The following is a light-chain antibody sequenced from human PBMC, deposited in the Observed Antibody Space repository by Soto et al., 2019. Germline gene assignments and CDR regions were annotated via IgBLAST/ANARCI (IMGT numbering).Light chain of an antibody. CDR2: GAS. J-gene: IGKJ1*01. Sequence: PRSPKESTTRSSRASQSVSSNYLAWYQQKPGQAPRLLIYGASSRATGIPDRFSGSGCGKNFTLSISRLAAEDFAVYYCHPSGLLGAFGQGTKVDIK. CDR1: QSVSSNY. CDR3: HPSGLLGA. V-gene: IGKV3-20*01.